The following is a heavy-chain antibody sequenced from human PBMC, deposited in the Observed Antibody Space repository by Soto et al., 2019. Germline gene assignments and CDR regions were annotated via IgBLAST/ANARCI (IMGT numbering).Heavy chain of an antibody. Sequence: GESLKISCKGSGYSFTSYWIGWVRQMPGKGLEWMGIIYPGDSDTRYSPSFQGQVTISADKSISTAYLQWSSLKASDTAVYYCARRSDFWSGYKAYGMDVWGQGTTVTVSS. D-gene: IGHD3-3*01. CDR1: GYSFTSYW. V-gene: IGHV5-51*01. J-gene: IGHJ6*02. CDR3: ARRSDFWSGYKAYGMDV. CDR2: IYPGDSDT.